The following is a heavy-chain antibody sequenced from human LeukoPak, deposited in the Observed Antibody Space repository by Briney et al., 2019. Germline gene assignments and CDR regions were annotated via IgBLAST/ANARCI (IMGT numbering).Heavy chain of an antibody. CDR3: ARENEYCSSASCYKPEDY. D-gene: IGHD2-2*02. J-gene: IGHJ4*02. CDR2: ISSDGSST. CDR1: GFTFSSYW. Sequence: GGSLRLSCAASGFTFSSYWMNWVRQAPGKGLVWVSRISSDGSSTSYADSVKGRFTISRDNAKNTLYLQMNSLRAEDTAVYYCARENEYCSSASCYKPEDYWGQGTLVTVSS. V-gene: IGHV3-74*01.